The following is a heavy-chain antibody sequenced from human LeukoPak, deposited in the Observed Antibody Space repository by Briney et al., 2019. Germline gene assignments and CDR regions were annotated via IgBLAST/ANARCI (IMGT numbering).Heavy chain of an antibody. J-gene: IGHJ6*02. CDR3: ATPPVNEYYYYYGMDV. CDR1: GYTLTELS. V-gene: IGHV1-24*01. CDR2: FDPEDGET. D-gene: IGHD1-1*01. Sequence: GASVKVSCKVSGYTLTELSMHWVRQAPGKGLEWMGGFDPEDGETIYAQKFQGRVTMTEDTSTDTAYMELSSLRSEDTAVYYCATPPVNEYYYYYGMDVWGQGTTVTVSS.